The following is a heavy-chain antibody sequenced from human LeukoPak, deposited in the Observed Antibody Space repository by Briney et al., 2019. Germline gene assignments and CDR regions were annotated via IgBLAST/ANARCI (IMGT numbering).Heavy chain of an antibody. V-gene: IGHV4-59*08. Sequence: SETLSLTCTVSGDSVTSYYWGWIRQPPGKGLEWIGYIHSGGRTIYNPSLESRLTISRDTSKSQFSLKLSSVTAADTAVYYCARHTVTMIVVVAAFDYWGQGTLVTVSS. CDR3: ARHTVTMIVVVAAFDY. D-gene: IGHD3-22*01. CDR2: IHSGGRT. CDR1: GDSVTSYY. J-gene: IGHJ4*02.